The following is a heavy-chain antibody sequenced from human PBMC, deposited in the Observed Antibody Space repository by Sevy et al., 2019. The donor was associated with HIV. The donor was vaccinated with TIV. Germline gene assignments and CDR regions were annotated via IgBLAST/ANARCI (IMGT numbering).Heavy chain of an antibody. D-gene: IGHD3-10*01. CDR2: FDTEDGET. CDR1: GYSLTKLS. CDR3: ATLYYYGSGSPRGWFDP. V-gene: IGHV1-24*01. Sequence: ASVKVSCKVSGYSLTKLSMHWVRQAPGKGREWMGGFDTEDGETIYARKFQGRVTMTEDTSTDTAYMELSSLRSEDTAVYYCATLYYYGSGSPRGWFDPWGQGSLVTVSS. J-gene: IGHJ5*02.